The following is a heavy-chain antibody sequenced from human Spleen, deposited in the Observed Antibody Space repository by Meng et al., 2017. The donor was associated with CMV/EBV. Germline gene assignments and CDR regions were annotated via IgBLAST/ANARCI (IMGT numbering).Heavy chain of an antibody. Sequence: GESLKISCAASGFTFSSYGMHWVRQAPGKGLEWVAAISSDGSKTHYADSVKGRFTISRDNSKNTLYLQMNSLRAEDTAVFFCARIRSYFGSGFYSHDAFDIWGQGIMVTVSS. D-gene: IGHD3-10*01. J-gene: IGHJ3*02. CDR2: ISSDGSKT. CDR3: ARIRSYFGSGFYSHDAFDI. CDR1: GFTFSSYG. V-gene: IGHV3-30*19.